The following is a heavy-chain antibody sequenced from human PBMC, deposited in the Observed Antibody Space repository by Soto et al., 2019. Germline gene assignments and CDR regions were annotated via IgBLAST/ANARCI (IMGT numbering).Heavy chain of an antibody. CDR3: ARGGSPGYYYGMDV. V-gene: IGHV1-69*13. Sequence: SVKVSCKASGGTFSSYAISWVRQAPGQGLEWMGGIIPIFGTANYAQKFQGRVTITADESTSTAYMELSSLRSEDAAVYYCARGGSPGYYYGMDVWGQGTTVTVSS. J-gene: IGHJ6*02. CDR1: GGTFSSYA. CDR2: IIPIFGTA.